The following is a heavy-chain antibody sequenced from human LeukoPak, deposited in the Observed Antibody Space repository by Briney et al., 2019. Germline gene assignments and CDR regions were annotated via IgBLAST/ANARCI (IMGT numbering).Heavy chain of an antibody. J-gene: IGHJ4*02. CDR1: GLTFSSYA. V-gene: IGHV3-23*01. CDR2: ISGSGGST. Sequence: PGGSLRLSCAASGLTFSSYAMSWVRQAPGKGLEWVSAISGSGGSTYYADSVKGRFTISRDNSKNTLYLQMNSLRAEDTAVYYCAKDLHDYSNLLSVSGNYWGQGTLVTVSS. D-gene: IGHD4-11*01. CDR3: AKDLHDYSNLLSVSGNY.